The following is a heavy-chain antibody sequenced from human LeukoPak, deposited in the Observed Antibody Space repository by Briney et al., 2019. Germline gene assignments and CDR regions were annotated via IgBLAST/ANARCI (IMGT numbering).Heavy chain of an antibody. CDR1: GFTFSSYS. D-gene: IGHD4-23*01. CDR3: ARYALDYGGNYYYYGMDV. CDR2: MYYSGST. Sequence: PGGSLRLSCAASGFTFSSYSMNWVRQPPGKGLEWIGSMYYSGSTYYNPSLKSRVTISVDTSKNQFSLKLSSVTAADTAVYYCARYALDYGGNYYYYGMDVWGKGTTVTVSS. J-gene: IGHJ6*04. V-gene: IGHV4-39*07.